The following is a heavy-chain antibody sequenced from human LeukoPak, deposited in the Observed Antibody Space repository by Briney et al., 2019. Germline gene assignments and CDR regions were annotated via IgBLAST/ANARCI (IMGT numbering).Heavy chain of an antibody. V-gene: IGHV1-18*01. D-gene: IGHD5-12*01. CDR2: VSAYNGDR. CDR3: ARGAGWLAYYDS. CDR1: GYNFDNYG. J-gene: IGHJ4*02. Sequence: ASVKVSCKASGYNFDNYGINWVRQAPGQGLEWVGWVSAYNGDRIYAQNFQDRVTMITDASTSTAYMELRSLTSDDTAVYYRARGAGWLAYYDSWGQGTLVTVSS.